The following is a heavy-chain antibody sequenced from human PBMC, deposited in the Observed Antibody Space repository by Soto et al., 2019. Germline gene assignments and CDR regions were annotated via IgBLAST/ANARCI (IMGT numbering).Heavy chain of an antibody. J-gene: IGHJ4*02. Sequence: PSETLSLTCAVYGGSFSGYYWSWIRQPPGKGLEWIGEINHSGSTNYNPSLKSRVTISLDTSKNHFSLKLSSVTAADTAVYYCARVSAFMTTAYDYWGQGTLVTVSS. CDR3: ARVSAFMTTAYDY. CDR2: INHSGST. D-gene: IGHD3-16*01. V-gene: IGHV4-34*01. CDR1: GGSFSGYY.